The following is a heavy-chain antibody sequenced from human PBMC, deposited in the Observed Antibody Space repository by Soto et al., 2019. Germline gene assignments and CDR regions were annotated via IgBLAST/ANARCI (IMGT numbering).Heavy chain of an antibody. V-gene: IGHV1-2*02. CDR1: GPTFIAYY. D-gene: IGHD5-12*01. CDR2: IDPKSGGT. J-gene: IGHJ4*02. Sequence: QLVQSGAEVKKPGASVRVSCKTSGPTFIAYYIHWVRQAPGQGLEWMGWIDPKSGGTTYEQKFLGRVTMTRDTSINTADMDLNRLTSDDTAVYYCVRLSVDAPEWGQGTLITVSS. CDR3: VRLSVDAPE.